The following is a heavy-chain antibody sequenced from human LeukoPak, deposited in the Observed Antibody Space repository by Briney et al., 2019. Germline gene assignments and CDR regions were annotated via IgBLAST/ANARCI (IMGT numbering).Heavy chain of an antibody. V-gene: IGHV1-18*01. CDR1: GYTFTDSG. CDR3: AKDLYYYGSSGYYGEY. Sequence: ASVKVSCKASGYTFTDSGINWVRQAPGQGLEWMGWISAYNGNTHCAQNLQGRVTMTTDKSTSTAYMELRSLRSDDTAVYYCAKDLYYYGSSGYYGEYWGQGTLVTVSS. CDR2: ISAYNGNT. D-gene: IGHD3-22*01. J-gene: IGHJ4*02.